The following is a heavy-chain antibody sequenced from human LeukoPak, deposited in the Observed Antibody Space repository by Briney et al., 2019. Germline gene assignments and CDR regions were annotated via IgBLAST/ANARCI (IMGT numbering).Heavy chain of an antibody. V-gene: IGHV3-23*01. Sequence: GGSLRLSCAASGFTFSSYAMNWVRQAPGKGLEWVSSISNSGRSPYYADSVMGRFTVSRDNSKNTLYLQMNSLRAADTAIYYWAKDRQSYTSYDYFDSWGQGSLVTVSS. J-gene: IGHJ4*02. CDR2: ISNSGRSP. CDR3: AKDRQSYTSYDYFDS. D-gene: IGHD3-16*01. CDR1: GFTFSSYA.